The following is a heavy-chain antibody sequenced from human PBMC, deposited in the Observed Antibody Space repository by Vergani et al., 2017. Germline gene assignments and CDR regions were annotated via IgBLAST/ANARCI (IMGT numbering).Heavy chain of an antibody. CDR1: GGTFSSYA. V-gene: IGHV1-69*12. CDR2: IIPIFGAA. CDR3: ATTPAEWLPRYYFDY. J-gene: IGHJ4*02. Sequence: QVQLVQSGAEVKKPGSSVKVSCKASGGTFSSYAISWVRQAPGQGLEWMGGIIPIFGAANYAQKFQGRVTITADESTSTAYMELSSLRSEDTAVYYCATTPAEWLPRYYFDYWGQGTLVTVSS. D-gene: IGHD3-3*01.